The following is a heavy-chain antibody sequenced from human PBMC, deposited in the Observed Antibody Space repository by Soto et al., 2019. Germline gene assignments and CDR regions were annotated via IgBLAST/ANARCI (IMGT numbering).Heavy chain of an antibody. Sequence: SGGSLRLSCAASGFTFSSYWMSWVRQAPGKGLEWVANIKQDGSDKYYVDSVKGRFTISRDNAKNSLFLQMNSLRAEDTAVYYCARPWNTDYTTDAFDIWGQGTMVTVSS. V-gene: IGHV3-7*01. D-gene: IGHD3-3*01. J-gene: IGHJ3*02. CDR3: ARPWNTDYTTDAFDI. CDR2: IKQDGSDK. CDR1: GFTFSSYW.